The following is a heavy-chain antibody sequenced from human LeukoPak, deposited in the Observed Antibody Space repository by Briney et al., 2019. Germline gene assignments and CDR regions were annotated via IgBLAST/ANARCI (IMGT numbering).Heavy chain of an antibody. V-gene: IGHV1-69*05. J-gene: IGHJ5*02. CDR3: ASVGFASGSDKPPKTHKRRVFGEFDP. CDR2: IIPIFGTA. CDR1: GGTFSSYA. Sequence: ASVKVSCKASGGTFSSYAISWVRQAPGQGLEWMGGIIPIFGTANYAQKFQGRVTITTDESTSTAYMELSSLRSEDTAVYYCASVGFASGSDKPPKTHKRRVFGEFDPWGQGTLVTVSS. D-gene: IGHD1-1*01.